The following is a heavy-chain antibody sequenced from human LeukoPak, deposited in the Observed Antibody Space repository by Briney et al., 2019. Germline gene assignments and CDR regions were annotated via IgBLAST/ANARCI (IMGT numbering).Heavy chain of an antibody. CDR1: GGSISTYC. CDR2: ICTSGST. CDR3: ARTYDSPGYYSPDYYYMDV. V-gene: IGHV4-4*07. J-gene: IGHJ6*03. Sequence: PSETLSLTCTVSGGSISTYCWSWLRQPAGKGLEWIGHICTSGSTNYNPSLKSRVTMSVDTSNNEFSLKLNSVTAADTAVYYCARTYDSPGYYSPDYYYMDVWGKGTTVTISS. D-gene: IGHD3-22*01.